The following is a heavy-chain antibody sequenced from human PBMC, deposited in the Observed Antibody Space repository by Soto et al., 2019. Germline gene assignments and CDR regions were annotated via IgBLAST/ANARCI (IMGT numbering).Heavy chain of an antibody. CDR3: AREGYSSGWYVY. D-gene: IGHD6-19*01. CDR1: GSTFTCDY. Sequence: ASVTFSCTASGSTFTCDYMHWVRQAPGQGLEWMGWINPNSGGTNYAQKFQGRVTMTRDTSISTAYMELSRLRSDDTAVYYCAREGYSSGWYVYWGQGTLVTVSS. V-gene: IGHV1-2*02. J-gene: IGHJ4*02. CDR2: INPNSGGT.